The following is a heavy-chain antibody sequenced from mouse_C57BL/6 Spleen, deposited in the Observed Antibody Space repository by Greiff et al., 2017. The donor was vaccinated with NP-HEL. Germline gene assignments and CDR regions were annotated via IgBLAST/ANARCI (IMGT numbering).Heavy chain of an antibody. V-gene: IGHV1-76*01. CDR1: GYTFTDYY. CDR2: IYPGSGNT. Sequence: QVQLKESGAELVRPGASVKLSCKASGYTFTDYYINWVKQRPGQGLEWIARIYPGSGNTYYNEKFKGKATLTAEKSSSTAYMQLSSLTSEDSAVYFCARCHYYGSPFDYWGQGTTLTVSS. J-gene: IGHJ2*01. D-gene: IGHD1-1*01. CDR3: ARCHYYGSPFDY.